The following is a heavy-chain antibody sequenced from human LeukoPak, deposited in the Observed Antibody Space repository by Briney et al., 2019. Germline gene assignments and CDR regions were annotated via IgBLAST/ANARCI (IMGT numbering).Heavy chain of an antibody. J-gene: IGHJ4*02. CDR2: ISSSSVTI. D-gene: IGHD2-15*01. CDR1: GFTFSSYS. CDR3: TRLHGGYPFDY. V-gene: IGHV3-48*01. Sequence: GGSLRLSCAASGFTFSSYSMNWVRQAPGKGLEWISYISSSSVTIYYADSVKGRFTISRDNAKNSLYLQMNSLRAEDTAVYYCTRLHGGYPFDYWGQGTLVTVSS.